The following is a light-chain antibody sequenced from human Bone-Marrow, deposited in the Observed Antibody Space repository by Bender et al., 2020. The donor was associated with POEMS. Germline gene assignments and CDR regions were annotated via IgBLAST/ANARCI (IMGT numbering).Light chain of an antibody. CDR2: EVT. CDR3: YSYTGTSTFYV. CDR1: SNDVGSYNL. V-gene: IGLV2-23*02. Sequence: QSALTQPASVSGSPGQSIIISCTGTSNDVGSYNLVSWYQQHPGKAPKLMIYEVTNRPSGVSYRFSGSKSGNTASLTISGLQAEDEADYYCYSYTGTSTFYVFGTGTKVTVL. J-gene: IGLJ1*01.